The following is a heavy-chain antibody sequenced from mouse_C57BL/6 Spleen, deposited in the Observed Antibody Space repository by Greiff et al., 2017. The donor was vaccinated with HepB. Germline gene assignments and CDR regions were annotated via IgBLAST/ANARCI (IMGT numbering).Heavy chain of an antibody. CDR3: AGGTAQATDWFAY. D-gene: IGHD3-2*02. J-gene: IGHJ3*01. CDR1: GYTFTSYG. Sequence: QVQLQQSGAELARPGASVKLSCKASGYTFTSYGISWVKQRTGQGLEWIGEIYPRSGNTYYNEKFKDKATLTADKSSSTAYMELRSLTSEDSAVYFCAGGTAQATDWFAYWGQGTLVTVSA. V-gene: IGHV1-81*01. CDR2: IYPRSGNT.